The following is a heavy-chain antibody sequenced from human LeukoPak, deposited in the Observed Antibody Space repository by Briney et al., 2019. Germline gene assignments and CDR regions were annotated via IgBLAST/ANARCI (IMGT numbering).Heavy chain of an antibody. Sequence: SETLSLTCTVSGGSISSYYWSWIRQPPGKGLEWIGYIYYSGSTNYNPSLKSRVTISVDTSKNQFSLKLSSVTAADTAVYYCARLRGQLRNWSDPWGQGTLVTVSS. D-gene: IGHD2-2*01. CDR2: IYYSGST. V-gene: IGHV4-59*01. CDR3: ARLRGQLRNWSDP. J-gene: IGHJ5*02. CDR1: GGSISSYY.